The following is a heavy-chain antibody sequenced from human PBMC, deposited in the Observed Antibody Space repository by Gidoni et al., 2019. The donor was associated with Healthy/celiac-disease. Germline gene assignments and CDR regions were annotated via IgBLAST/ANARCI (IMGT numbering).Heavy chain of an antibody. CDR2: ISWNSGSI. Sequence: EVQLVESGGGLVQPGRSLRLSCAASGFTFDDYAMHWVRQAPGKGLEWVSGISWNSGSIGYADSVKGRLTISRDNAKNSLYLQMNSLRAEDTALYYCAKDMGKGGLRFLEWSIDYWGQGTLVTVSS. CDR3: AKDMGKGGLRFLEWSIDY. J-gene: IGHJ4*02. V-gene: IGHV3-9*01. CDR1: GFTFDDYA. D-gene: IGHD3-3*01.